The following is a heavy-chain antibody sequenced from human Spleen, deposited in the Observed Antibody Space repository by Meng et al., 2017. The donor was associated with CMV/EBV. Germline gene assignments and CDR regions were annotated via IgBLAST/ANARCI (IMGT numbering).Heavy chain of an antibody. CDR2: IRYDGSNK. CDR3: ARDHDY. CDR1: GFIFSTYG. J-gene: IGHJ4*02. Sequence: GESLKISCAASGFIFSTYGMHWVRQAPGKGLDWVAFIRYDGSNKYYADSVKGRFTISRDNAKNSLYLQMNSLRADDTAVYYCARDHDYWGQGTLVTVSS. V-gene: IGHV3-30*02.